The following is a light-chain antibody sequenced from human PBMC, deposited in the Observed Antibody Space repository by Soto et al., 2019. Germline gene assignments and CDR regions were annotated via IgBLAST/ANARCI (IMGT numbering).Light chain of an antibody. V-gene: IGLV4-69*01. CDR3: QTWGTGIWV. Sequence: QSVLTQSPSASASLGASVKLTCTLSSGHSDYAIAWHQQQPEKGPRFLMKLNSDGRRIKGDGIPDRFSGSSSGAERYLTISSLQSEDEADYYCQTWGTGIWVFGGGTKLTVL. J-gene: IGLJ3*02. CDR1: SGHSDYA. CDR2: LNSDGRR.